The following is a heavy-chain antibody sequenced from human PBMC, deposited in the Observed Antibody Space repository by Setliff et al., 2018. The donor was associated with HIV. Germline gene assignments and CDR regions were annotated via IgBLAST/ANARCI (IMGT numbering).Heavy chain of an antibody. CDR2: IYSNGGT. CDR1: GGSISAYY. V-gene: IGHV4-59*01. D-gene: IGHD6-19*01. J-gene: IGHJ4*02. CDR3: ARFTSGWYAPY. Sequence: TLSLTCNVSGGSISAYYWSWVRQPPGKRLEWIGYIYSNGGTAYNPSLKSRGTISVDTSKNQFSLKLTSVTIADTAVYYCARFTSGWYAPYWGQGTLVTVSS.